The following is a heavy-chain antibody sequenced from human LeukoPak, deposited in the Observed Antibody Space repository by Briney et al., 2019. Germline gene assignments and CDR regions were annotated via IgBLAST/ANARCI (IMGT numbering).Heavy chain of an antibody. Sequence: PSETLSLTCAVYGGSFSGYYWSWIRQPPGKGLEWIGEINHSGSTNYNPSLKSRVTISVDTSKNQFSLKLSSVTAADTAVYYCARGQYSSSSPMDCWGQGTLVTVSS. V-gene: IGHV4-34*01. J-gene: IGHJ4*02. D-gene: IGHD6-6*01. CDR3: ARGQYSSSSPMDC. CDR1: GGSFSGYY. CDR2: INHSGST.